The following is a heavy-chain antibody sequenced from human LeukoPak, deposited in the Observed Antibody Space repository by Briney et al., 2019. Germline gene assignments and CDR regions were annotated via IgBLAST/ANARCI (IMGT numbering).Heavy chain of an antibody. J-gene: IGHJ3*02. CDR1: GFTFSSYG. Sequence: GGSLRLSCAASGFTFSSYGMHWVRQAPGKGLEWVAVISYGGSNKYYADSVKGRFTISRENAKNSLYLQMNSLRAGDTAVYYCVRSLLEAFDIWGQGTMVTVSS. V-gene: IGHV3-30*03. CDR3: VRSLLEAFDI. CDR2: ISYGGSNK.